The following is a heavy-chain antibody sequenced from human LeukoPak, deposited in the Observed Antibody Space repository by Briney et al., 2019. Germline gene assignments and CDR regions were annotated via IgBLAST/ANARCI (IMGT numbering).Heavy chain of an antibody. CDR3: ARVSVAGTPYYYYGMDV. V-gene: IGHV1-18*01. CDR2: ISAYNGNT. Sequence: GASVKVSCKASGYTFTSYGISWVRQAPGQGLEWMGWISAYNGNTNYAQKLQGRVTMTTDTPTSTAYMELRSLRSDDTAVYYCARVSVAGTPYYYYGMDVWGQGTTVTVSS. CDR1: GYTFTSYG. D-gene: IGHD6-19*01. J-gene: IGHJ6*02.